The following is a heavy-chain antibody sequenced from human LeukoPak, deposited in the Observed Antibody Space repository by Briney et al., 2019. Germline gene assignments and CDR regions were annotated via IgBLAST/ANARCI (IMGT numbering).Heavy chain of an antibody. CDR2: ISSSSSTI. Sequence: GGSLRLSCAASGFTLSNAWMNWVRQAPGKGLEWVSYISSSSSTIYYADSVKGRFTISRDNAKNSLYLQMNSLRAEDTAVYYCARDAGYSYGYQYYFDYWGQGTLVTVSS. V-gene: IGHV3-48*01. D-gene: IGHD5-18*01. CDR3: ARDAGYSYGYQYYFDY. J-gene: IGHJ4*02. CDR1: GFTLSNAW.